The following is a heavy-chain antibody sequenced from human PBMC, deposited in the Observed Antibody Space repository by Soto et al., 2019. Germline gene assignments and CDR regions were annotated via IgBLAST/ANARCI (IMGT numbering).Heavy chain of an antibody. CDR2: IYPGDSDT. CDR3: AKDLDSYGYYYYYGMDV. D-gene: IGHD5-18*01. J-gene: IGHJ6*02. CDR1: GYSFTSYW. Sequence: PGESLKISCKGSGYSFTSYWIGWVRQMPGKGLEWMGIIYPGDSDTRYSPSFQGQVTISADKSISTAYLQMNSLRAEDTAVYYCAKDLDSYGYYYYYGMDVWGQGTTVTVS. V-gene: IGHV5-51*01.